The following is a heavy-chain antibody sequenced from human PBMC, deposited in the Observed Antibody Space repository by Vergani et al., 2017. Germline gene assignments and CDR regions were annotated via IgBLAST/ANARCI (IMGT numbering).Heavy chain of an antibody. CDR3: ARDPPYYDILTGYPPFDY. Sequence: QVQLQESGPGLVKPSETLSLTCTVSGGSISSYYWSWIRQPAGKGLEWIGRIYTSGSTNYNPSLKSRVTMSVDTSKNQFSLKLSSVTAADTAVYYCARDPPYYDILTGYPPFDYWGQGTLVTVSS. D-gene: IGHD3-9*01. CDR2: IYTSGST. CDR1: GGSISSYY. V-gene: IGHV4-4*07. J-gene: IGHJ4*02.